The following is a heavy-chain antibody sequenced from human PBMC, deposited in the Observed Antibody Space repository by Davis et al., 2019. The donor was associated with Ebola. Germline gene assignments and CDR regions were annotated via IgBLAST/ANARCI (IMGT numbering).Heavy chain of an antibody. J-gene: IGHJ6*04. V-gene: IGHV5-51*01. CDR1: GYSFTSYW. CDR3: ARYAARELNTAILYYYGMDV. Sequence: GESLKISCKGSGYSFTSYWIGWVRQMPGKGLEWMGIIYPGDSDTRYSPSFQGQVTISADKSISTAYLQWSSLKASDTATYYCARYAARELNTAILYYYGMDVWGKGTTVTVSS. CDR2: IYPGDSDT. D-gene: IGHD5-18*01.